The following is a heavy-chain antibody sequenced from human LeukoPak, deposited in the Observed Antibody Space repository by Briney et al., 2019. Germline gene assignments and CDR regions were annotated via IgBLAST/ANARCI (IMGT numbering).Heavy chain of an antibody. J-gene: IGHJ4*02. D-gene: IGHD2-15*01. CDR2: IKEDGSEK. CDR1: GFTFSSHW. CDR3: VRGGGY. V-gene: IGHV3-7*05. Sequence: GGSLRLSCAASGFTFSSHWMHWVRQAPGKGLEWVANIKEDGSEKYYVDSVKGRFTISRDNAKNTLCLQTNSLRAEDTAIYYCVRGGGYWGQGTLVTVSS.